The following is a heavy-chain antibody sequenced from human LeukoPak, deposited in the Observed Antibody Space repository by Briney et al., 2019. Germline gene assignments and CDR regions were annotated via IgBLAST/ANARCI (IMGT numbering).Heavy chain of an antibody. D-gene: IGHD6-13*01. Sequence: SETLSLTCTVPGGSISSYYWSWIRQPVGKGLEWIGYIYYSGSTNYNPSLKSRVTMSVDTSKNQFSLKLSSVTALDTAVYYCARVLSSSWYYFDYWGQGTLVTVSS. J-gene: IGHJ4*02. V-gene: IGHV4-59*12. CDR1: GGSISSYY. CDR3: ARVLSSSWYYFDY. CDR2: IYYSGST.